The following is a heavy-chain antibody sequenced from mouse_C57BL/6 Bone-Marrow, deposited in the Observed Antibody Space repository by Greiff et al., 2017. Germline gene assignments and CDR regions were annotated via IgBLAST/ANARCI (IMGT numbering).Heavy chain of an antibody. V-gene: IGHV5-9*01. CDR1: GFTFSSYT. Sequence: DVHLVESGGGLVKPGGSLKLSCAASGFTFSSYTMSWVRQTPEKRLEWVATISGGGGNNYYPDSVKGRFTISRDNAKNTLYLQMSSLRSEDTALYYCARLWLRGGFAYWGRGNLVTVSA. J-gene: IGHJ3*01. CDR2: ISGGGGNN. CDR3: ARLWLRGGFAY. D-gene: IGHD2-2*01.